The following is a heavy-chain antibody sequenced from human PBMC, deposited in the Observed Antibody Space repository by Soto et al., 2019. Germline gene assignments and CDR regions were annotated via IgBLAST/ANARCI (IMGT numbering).Heavy chain of an antibody. Sequence: QVQLVQSGAEVKKPGASVKVSCKASGYTLSGYYIHWVRQAPGQGLEWMGWINPKRGGTNYAQKFQGWVTMTRDTSTSTAYMELSRLRSDDTAVYYCARQVVTGSYSFDPWGQGTLVTVSS. V-gene: IGHV1-2*04. CDR3: ARQVVTGSYSFDP. CDR2: INPKRGGT. D-gene: IGHD2-21*02. J-gene: IGHJ5*02. CDR1: GYTLSGYY.